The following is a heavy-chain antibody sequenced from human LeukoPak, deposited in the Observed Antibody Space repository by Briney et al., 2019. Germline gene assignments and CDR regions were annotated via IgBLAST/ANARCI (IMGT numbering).Heavy chain of an antibody. CDR2: IIPIFGTA. D-gene: IGHD3-22*01. CDR3: ARNYAVDNSGAAMGRYFQH. V-gene: IGHV1-69*05. Sequence: GSSVKVSCKASGGTFSSYAISWVRQAPGQGLEWMGGIIPIFGTANYAQKLQGRVTITTDESTSTAYMEPSNLRSEDTAVYDSARNYAVDNSGAAMGRYFQHWGQGTLVTVSS. CDR1: GGTFSSYA. J-gene: IGHJ1*01.